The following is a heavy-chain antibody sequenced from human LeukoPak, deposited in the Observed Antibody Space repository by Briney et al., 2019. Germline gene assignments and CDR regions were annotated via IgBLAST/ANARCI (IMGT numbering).Heavy chain of an antibody. J-gene: IGHJ4*02. CDR3: ATGNSVAYRFFWY. CDR2: FDPEDGET. D-gene: IGHD5/OR15-5a*01. Sequence: VXQAPGXXREWMGGFDPEDGETISAQKFQGRVTMTEDTSTDTAYMELSSLRSEDTAVYCCATGNSVAYRFFWYWGQGTLVTVSS. V-gene: IGHV1-24*01.